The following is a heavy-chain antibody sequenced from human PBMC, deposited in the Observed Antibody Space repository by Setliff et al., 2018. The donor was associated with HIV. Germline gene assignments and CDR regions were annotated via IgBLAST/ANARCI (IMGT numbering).Heavy chain of an antibody. CDR3: ARPSAGGGYNYWYFDL. CDR1: SGSISSGTYY. J-gene: IGHJ2*01. CDR2: IDYSGSA. V-gene: IGHV4-31*03. D-gene: IGHD5-12*01. Sequence: PSETLSLTCTVSSGSISSGTYYWSWIRQYPGKGLEWIGYIDYSGSAFYNPSLKSRITISRDTSKNQFSLKMNSVTAADTAVYYCARPSAGGGYNYWYFDLWGRGTLVTVSS.